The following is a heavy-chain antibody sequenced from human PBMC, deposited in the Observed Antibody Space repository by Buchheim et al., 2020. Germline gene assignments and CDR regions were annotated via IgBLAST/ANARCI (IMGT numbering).Heavy chain of an antibody. Sequence: QVQLQESGPGLVKPSQTLSLTCTVSGGSINSGGYYWTWIRQHPGKGLEWIGYIYYSGSTYYNPSPRRRVTIPVDTSKNQFSLKLSSVTAADTAVYYCARDRGSSGSSVFDYWGQGTL. CDR3: ARDRGSSGSSVFDY. J-gene: IGHJ4*02. D-gene: IGHD1-26*01. CDR1: GGSINSGGYY. CDR2: IYYSGST. V-gene: IGHV4-31*03.